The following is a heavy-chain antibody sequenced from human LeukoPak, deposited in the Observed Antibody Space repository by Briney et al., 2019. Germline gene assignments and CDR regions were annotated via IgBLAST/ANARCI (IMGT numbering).Heavy chain of an antibody. Sequence: PSETLSLTCTVSGGSISSYYWSWIRQPPGKGLEWIGYIYTSGSTNYNPSLKSRVTISVDTSKNQFSLKLRSVPAADPAVYYCARLDFWSGYSRYYFDYWGQGTLVTVSS. CDR3: ARLDFWSGYSRYYFDY. CDR1: GGSISSYY. J-gene: IGHJ4*02. V-gene: IGHV4-4*09. CDR2: IYTSGST. D-gene: IGHD3-3*01.